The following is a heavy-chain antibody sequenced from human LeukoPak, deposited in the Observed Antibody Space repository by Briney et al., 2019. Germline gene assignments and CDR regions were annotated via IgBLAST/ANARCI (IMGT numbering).Heavy chain of an antibody. CDR3: ARDQGVRGTYYYDSNGYYWGLDY. V-gene: IGHV1-18*01. Sequence: GASVKVSCKASGYTFTTYGISRLRQAPGQGLEWMGWISAYNGNTNYALKLQGRVTMATDTSTSTAYMELRSLRSDDTAVYYCARDQGVRGTYYYDSNGYYWGLDYWGQGTLVTVSS. J-gene: IGHJ4*02. CDR2: ISAYNGNT. D-gene: IGHD3-22*01. CDR1: GYTFTTYG.